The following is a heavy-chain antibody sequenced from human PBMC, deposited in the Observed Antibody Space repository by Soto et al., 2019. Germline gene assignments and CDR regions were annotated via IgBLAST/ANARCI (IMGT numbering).Heavy chain of an antibody. CDR2: IVVGSGNT. D-gene: IGHD3-9*01. V-gene: IGHV1-58*01. CDR3: AREPELRYFDWSIPLYGMDV. J-gene: IGHJ6*02. Sequence: SVKVSCKASGFTFTSSAVQWVRQARGQRLEWIGWIVVGSGNTNYAQKFQERVTITRDMSTSTAYMELSSLRSEDTAVYYCAREPELRYFDWSIPLYGMDVWGQGTTVTVSS. CDR1: GFTFTSSA.